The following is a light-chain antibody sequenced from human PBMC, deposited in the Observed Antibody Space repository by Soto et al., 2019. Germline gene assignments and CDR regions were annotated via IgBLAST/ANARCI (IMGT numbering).Light chain of an antibody. CDR1: SSDVGGYNY. CDR3: SSYTTSTTWV. V-gene: IGLV2-14*03. J-gene: IGLJ3*02. Sequence: QSALTQPASVSGSPGQSITISCTGTSSDVGGYNYVSWYQHHPGKAPKLMIYDVSNRPSRVSNRFSGSKSDNTSSLTISGLQAEDEADYYCSSYTTSTTWVFGGGTKLTVL. CDR2: DVS.